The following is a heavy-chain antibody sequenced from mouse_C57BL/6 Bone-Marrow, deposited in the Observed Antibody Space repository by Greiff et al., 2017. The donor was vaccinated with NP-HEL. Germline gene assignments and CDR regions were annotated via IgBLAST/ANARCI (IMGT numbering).Heavy chain of an antibody. CDR3: TRLNWAWSAY. CDR1: GYTFTDYE. CDR2: IDPETGGT. J-gene: IGHJ3*01. V-gene: IGHV1-15*01. Sequence: VQLQQSGAELVRPGASVTLSCKASGYTFTDYEMHWVKQTPVHGLEWIGAIDPETGGTAYNQKFKGKAILTADKSSSTAYMELRSLTSEDSAVYYCTRLNWAWSAYWGQGTLVTVSA. D-gene: IGHD4-1*02.